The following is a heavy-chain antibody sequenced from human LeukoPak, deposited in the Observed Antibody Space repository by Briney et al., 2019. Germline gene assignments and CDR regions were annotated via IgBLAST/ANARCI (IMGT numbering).Heavy chain of an antibody. D-gene: IGHD1-26*01. CDR3: AKDTAGGSDYVNFQY. Sequence: GGSLRLSCAASGFTVSSNYMSWVRQAPGKRLEWVSVIYSGGSTSYADSVKGRFTISRDNSKNTLYLQMNSLRAEDTAVYYCAKDTAGGSDYVNFQYWGQGTLVTVSS. J-gene: IGHJ1*01. V-gene: IGHV3-66*01. CDR2: IYSGGST. CDR1: GFTVSSNY.